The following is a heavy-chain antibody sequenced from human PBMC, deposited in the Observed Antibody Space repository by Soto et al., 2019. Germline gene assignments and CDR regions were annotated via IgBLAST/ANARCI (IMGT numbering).Heavy chain of an antibody. J-gene: IGHJ4*02. CDR2: IGGSGATT. V-gene: IGHV3-23*01. CDR1: GFTFSTNP. D-gene: IGHD2-21*02. Sequence: EVELLESGGGLVQPGGSLRLSCIGSGFTFSTNPMGWVRQAPGKGLEWVSSIGGSGATTYYADSVKGRFTISRDNSRNTLYLQMNSLRADDTAIYYCAHGGGYCGGDCFYYFDNWGQGTRVTVSS. CDR3: AHGGGYCGGDCFYYFDN.